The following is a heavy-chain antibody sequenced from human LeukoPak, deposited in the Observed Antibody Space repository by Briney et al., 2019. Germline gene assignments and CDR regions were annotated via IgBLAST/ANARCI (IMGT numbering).Heavy chain of an antibody. V-gene: IGHV4-34*01. D-gene: IGHD6-19*01. CDR1: GGSFSGYY. CDR2: INHSGST. CDR3: ARGVSRLAIAVAGSSEFDY. Sequence: SETLSLTCAVCGGSFSGYYWSWIRQPPGKGLEWIGEINHSGSTNYNPSLKSRVTISVDTSKNQFSLKLSSVTAADTAVYYCARGVSRLAIAVAGSSEFDYWGQGTLVTVSS. J-gene: IGHJ4*02.